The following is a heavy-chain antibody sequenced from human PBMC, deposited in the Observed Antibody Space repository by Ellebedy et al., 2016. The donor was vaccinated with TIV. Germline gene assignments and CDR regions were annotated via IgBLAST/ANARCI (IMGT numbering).Heavy chain of an antibody. CDR2: IYPGDSDT. CDR1: GYSFTSYW. V-gene: IGHV5-51*01. J-gene: IGHJ2*01. D-gene: IGHD2-21*02. Sequence: GESLKISCKGSGYSFTSYWIGWVRQMPGKGLEWMGIIYPGDSDTRYSPSFQGQVTISADKSISTAYLQWSSLKASDTAMYYCARPSADCGGDCQYLNWYFDLWGRGTLVTVSS. CDR3: ARPSADCGGDCQYLNWYFDL.